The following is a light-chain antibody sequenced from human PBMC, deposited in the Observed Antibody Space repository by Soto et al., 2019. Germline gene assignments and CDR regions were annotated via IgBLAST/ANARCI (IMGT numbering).Light chain of an antibody. V-gene: IGKV3-20*01. J-gene: IGKJ2*01. CDR3: QQYGLSPYT. CDR2: GAS. CDR1: QSVSSTH. Sequence: EIVLTQSPGTLPLSPGEIATLSCRASQSVSSTHLAWYQQKPGQAPRLLISGASRRATGIPDRFSGSGSGPDFTLTISRLEPEDFAVYYCQQYGLSPYTFGQGTKLEIK.